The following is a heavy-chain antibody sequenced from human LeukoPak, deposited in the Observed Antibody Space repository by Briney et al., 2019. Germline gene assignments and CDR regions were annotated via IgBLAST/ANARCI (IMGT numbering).Heavy chain of an antibody. J-gene: IGHJ4*02. Sequence: GGSLGLSCAASGFTFSSYIMNWVRQAPGKGLEWLSYISNSGSAIYYADSVKGRFSISRDNAKNSLWLQMSSLRAEDTAVYYCARGRGSCSGGTCYVDFWGQGTLVTVSS. CDR2: ISNSGSAI. CDR1: GFTFSSYI. V-gene: IGHV3-48*01. CDR3: ARGRGSCSGGTCYVDF. D-gene: IGHD2-15*01.